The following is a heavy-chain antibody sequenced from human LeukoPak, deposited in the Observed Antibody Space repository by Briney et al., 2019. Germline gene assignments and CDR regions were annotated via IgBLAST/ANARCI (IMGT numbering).Heavy chain of an antibody. CDR3: ARGGYCSSTSCGYYYYGMDV. Sequence: GASLKISCKGSGYSFTSYWIGWVRQMPGKGLEWMGIIYPGDSDTRYSPSFQGQVTISADKSISTAYLQWSSLKASDTAMYYCARGGYCSSTSCGYYYYGMDVWGQGTTVTVSS. D-gene: IGHD2-2*01. V-gene: IGHV5-51*01. CDR2: IYPGDSDT. J-gene: IGHJ6*02. CDR1: GYSFTSYW.